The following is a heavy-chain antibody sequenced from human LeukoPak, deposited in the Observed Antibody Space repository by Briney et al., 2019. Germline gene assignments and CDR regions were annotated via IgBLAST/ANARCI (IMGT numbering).Heavy chain of an antibody. CDR3: ARVSYQWLADY. J-gene: IGHJ4*02. Sequence: SQTLSLTCTVSGGSISSGGYYWSWIRQHPGKGLEWIGYIYYSGSTYYNPSLKSRVTISVDTSKNQFSLKLSSVTTADTAVYYCARVSYQWLADYWGQGTLVTVSS. CDR2: IYYSGST. V-gene: IGHV4-31*03. D-gene: IGHD6-19*01. CDR1: GGSISSGGYY.